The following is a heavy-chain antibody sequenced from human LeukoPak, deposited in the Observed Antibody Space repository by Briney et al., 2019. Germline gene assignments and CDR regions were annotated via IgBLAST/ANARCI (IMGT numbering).Heavy chain of an antibody. CDR3: AKDRLRGSLAANDY. J-gene: IGHJ4*02. D-gene: IGHD4-23*01. CDR2: ISYDGSNK. CDR1: GFTFNTYG. V-gene: IGHV3-30*18. Sequence: PGGSLRLSCAASGFTFNTYGMHCVSQAPGKGLEWETFISYDGSNKYYADSVKGRVTISRDNSKNTLYLQMNSLRVEDTAVYYCAKDRLRGSLAANDYWGQGTLVTVSS.